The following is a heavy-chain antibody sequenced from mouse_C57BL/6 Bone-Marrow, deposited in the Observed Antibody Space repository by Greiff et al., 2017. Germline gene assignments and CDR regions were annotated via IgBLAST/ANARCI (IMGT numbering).Heavy chain of an antibody. CDR2: ISSGGSYT. V-gene: IGHV5-6*01. CDR3: ARHYYGNYLYAMDY. Sequence: EVHLVESGGDLVKPGGSLKLSCAASGFTFSSYGMSWVRQTPDKRLEWVATISSGGSYTYYPDSVKGRFTISSDNAKNTLYLQMSSLKSEDTAMYYCARHYYGNYLYAMDYWGQGTSVTVSS. D-gene: IGHD2-1*01. CDR1: GFTFSSYG. J-gene: IGHJ4*01.